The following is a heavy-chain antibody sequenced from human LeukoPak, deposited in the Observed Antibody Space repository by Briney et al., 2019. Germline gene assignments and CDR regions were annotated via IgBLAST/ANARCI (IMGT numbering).Heavy chain of an antibody. CDR3: ARANSLMVRGVISYFDS. Sequence: GGSLRLSCAASGFTFSSNGMNWVRQAPGKGLDFIAYISSTGATIYYADSLKGRFTISRDNARNSLYLQMNSLRDEDTAVYFCARANSLMVRGVISYFDSWGQGTLVTVSS. V-gene: IGHV3-48*02. D-gene: IGHD3-10*01. J-gene: IGHJ4*02. CDR2: ISSTGATI. CDR1: GFTFSSNG.